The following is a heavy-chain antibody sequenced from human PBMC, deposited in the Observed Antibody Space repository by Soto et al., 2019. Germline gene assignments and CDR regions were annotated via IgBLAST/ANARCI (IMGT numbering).Heavy chain of an antibody. CDR2: INHSGST. CDR3: ARAKYCSGGSCYLRDDAFDI. CDR1: GGSFSGYY. J-gene: IGHJ3*02. D-gene: IGHD2-15*01. Sequence: PSETLSLTCAVYGGSFSGYYWSWIRQPPGKGLEWIGEINHSGSTNYNPSPKSRVTISVDTSKNQFSLKLSSVTAADTAVYYCARAKYCSGGSCYLRDDAFDIWGQGTMVTVSS. V-gene: IGHV4-34*01.